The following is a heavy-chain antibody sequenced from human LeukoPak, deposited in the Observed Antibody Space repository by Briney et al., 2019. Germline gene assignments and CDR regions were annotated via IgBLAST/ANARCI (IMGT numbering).Heavy chain of an antibody. CDR2: ISWNSGSI. CDR1: GFTFDDYA. J-gene: IGHJ6*02. V-gene: IGHV3-9*01. CDR3: AKGLYGDSRYGMDV. D-gene: IGHD4-17*01. Sequence: PGRSLRLSCAASGFTFDDYAMHWVRQAPGKGLEWVSGISWNSGSIGYADSVKGRFTISRVNAKNSLYLQMNSLRAEDTALYYCAKGLYGDSRYGMDVWGQGTTVTVSS.